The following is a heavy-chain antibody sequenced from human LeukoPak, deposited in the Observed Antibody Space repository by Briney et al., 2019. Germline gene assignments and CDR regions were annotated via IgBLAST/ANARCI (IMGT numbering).Heavy chain of an antibody. CDR3: ARDRAWGPLRY. CDR2: IIPIFGTA. J-gene: IGHJ4*02. CDR1: GGTFSSYA. Sequence: GASVKVSCKASGGTFSSYAISWVRQAPGQGLEWMGGIIPIFGTANYAQKFQGRVTITADESTSTAYMGLSSLRSEDTAVYYCARDRAWGPLRYWGQGTLVTVSS. D-gene: IGHD1-26*01. V-gene: IGHV1-69*13.